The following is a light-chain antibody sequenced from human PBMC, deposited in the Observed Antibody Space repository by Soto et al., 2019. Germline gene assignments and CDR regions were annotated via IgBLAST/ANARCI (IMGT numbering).Light chain of an antibody. Sequence: DIQMTQSPSSLSASVGDRVTITCRASQYIENYLAWYQQTPGKPPKLLISAASTLQSGVPSRFSGSGSGTHFTLSISSLQPEDTATYYWRNSYKAVFTFGPETTVDV. CDR3: RNSYKAVFT. J-gene: IGKJ3*01. CDR2: AAS. V-gene: IGKV1-27*01. CDR1: QYIENY.